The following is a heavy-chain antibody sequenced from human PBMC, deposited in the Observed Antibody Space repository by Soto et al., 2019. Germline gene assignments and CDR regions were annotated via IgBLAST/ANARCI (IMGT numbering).Heavy chain of an antibody. CDR1: GYSFTSYW. CDR3: ASLEMATFGDDAFDI. V-gene: IGHV5-10-1*01. D-gene: IGHD5-12*01. CDR2: IDPSDSYT. J-gene: IGHJ3*02. Sequence: GESLNISCKGSGYSFTSYWISWVRQMPGKGLEWMGRIDPSDSYTNYSPSFQGHVTISADKSISTAYLQWSSLKASDTAMYYCASLEMATFGDDAFDIWGQGTMVTVAS.